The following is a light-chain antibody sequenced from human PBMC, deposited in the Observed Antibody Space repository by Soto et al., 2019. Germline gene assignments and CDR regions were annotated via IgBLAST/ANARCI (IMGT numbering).Light chain of an antibody. V-gene: IGKV1-39*01. CDR2: GAS. Sequence: DLQMTQSPSSLSASVGDRVTITCRASQSIITYLNWYQQKPGKAPQLLIYGASNLESGVPSRFSGSGSGTDFTLTISSLQPEDFATYHCQQSYRAPYTFGQGTKLEIK. J-gene: IGKJ2*01. CDR1: QSIITY. CDR3: QQSYRAPYT.